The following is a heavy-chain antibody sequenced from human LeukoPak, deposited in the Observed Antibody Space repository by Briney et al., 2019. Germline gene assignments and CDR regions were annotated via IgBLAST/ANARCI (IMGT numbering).Heavy chain of an antibody. CDR3: ARSVLFDP. J-gene: IGHJ5*02. CDR2: VYYSGST. CDR1: GDSIRSYY. Sequence: SETLSLTCTVSGDSIRSYYWSWIRQPPGKGLEWIGYVYYSGSTNYNPSLKSRVTMSVDTSKNQFSLKLSSVTAADTAVYYCARSVLFDPWGHGTLVTVSS. V-gene: IGHV4-59*01.